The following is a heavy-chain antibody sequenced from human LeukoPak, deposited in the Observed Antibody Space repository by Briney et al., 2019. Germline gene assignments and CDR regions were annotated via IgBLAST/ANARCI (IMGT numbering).Heavy chain of an antibody. J-gene: IGHJ6*02. V-gene: IGHV3-23*01. CDR1: GFTVSSNY. CDR3: AKDSGYYGSEVPDV. D-gene: IGHD3-10*01. CDR2: ISGSGGST. Sequence: GGSLRLSCAASGFTVSSNYMSWVRQAPGKGLEWVSAISGSGGSTYYADSVKGRFTISRDNSKNTLYLQMNSLRAEDTAVYYCAKDSGYYGSEVPDVWGQGTRSPSP.